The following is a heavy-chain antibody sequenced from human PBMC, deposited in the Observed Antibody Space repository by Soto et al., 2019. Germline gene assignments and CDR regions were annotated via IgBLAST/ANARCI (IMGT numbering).Heavy chain of an antibody. CDR2: ISSSSSYI. Sequence: EVQLVESGGGLVKPGGSLRLSCAASGFTFSSYSMNWVRQAPGKGLEWVSSISSSSSYIYYADSVKGRFTISRDNAKNSLYLQMNSLRAEDTAVYYCARVNYDFWSGSFYYGMDVWGQGTTVTVSS. D-gene: IGHD3-3*01. V-gene: IGHV3-21*01. CDR1: GFTFSSYS. J-gene: IGHJ6*02. CDR3: ARVNYDFWSGSFYYGMDV.